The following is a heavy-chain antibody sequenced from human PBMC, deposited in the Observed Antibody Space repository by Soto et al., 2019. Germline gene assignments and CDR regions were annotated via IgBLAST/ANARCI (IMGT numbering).Heavy chain of an antibody. D-gene: IGHD2-21*02. J-gene: IGHJ3*01. Sequence: GGSLRLSCAASGFTFSSYNMNWVRQAPGKGLEWVSSISSSSSYIYYADSVKGRFTISRDNAKNSLYLQMNSLRAEDTAVYYCARGDRGAFDLWGQGTMVTVSS. CDR3: ARGDRGAFDL. CDR1: GFTFSSYN. V-gene: IGHV3-21*01. CDR2: ISSSSSYI.